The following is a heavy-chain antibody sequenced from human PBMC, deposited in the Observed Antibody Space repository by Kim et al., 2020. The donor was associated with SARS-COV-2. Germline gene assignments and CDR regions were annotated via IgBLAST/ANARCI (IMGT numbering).Heavy chain of an antibody. CDR1: GGSISSSTYY. D-gene: IGHD1-26*01. V-gene: IGHV4-39*07. Sequence: SETLSLTCTVSGGSISSSTYYWGWVRQSPGRGLEWIESLSYTGTTYDNPSLNSRVTISVDTTRNQFSLRLTSVTAADTAIYYCARGGRVYYFDSWGQGILVTVSS. J-gene: IGHJ4*02. CDR2: LSYTGTT. CDR3: ARGGRVYYFDS.